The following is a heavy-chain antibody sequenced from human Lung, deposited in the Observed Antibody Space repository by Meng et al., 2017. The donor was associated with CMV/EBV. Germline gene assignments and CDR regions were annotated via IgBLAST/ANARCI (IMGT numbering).Heavy chain of an antibody. CDR2: IKSKTDGGTT. V-gene: IGHV3-15*01. J-gene: IGHJ4*02. D-gene: IGHD1-1*01. Sequence: GESXKISCAASGFTFSNAWMSWVRQAPGKGLEWVGRIKSKTDGGTTDYAAPVKGRITISRDDSKNTVYLQMNSLKTEDTAVYYCATGTGRSDFDHWGQGTXVTVSS. CDR1: GFTFSNAW. CDR3: ATGTGRSDFDH.